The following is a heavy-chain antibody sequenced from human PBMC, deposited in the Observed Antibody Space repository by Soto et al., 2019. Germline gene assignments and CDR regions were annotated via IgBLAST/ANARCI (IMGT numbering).Heavy chain of an antibody. J-gene: IGHJ6*03. D-gene: IGHD4-17*01. CDR3: ANDQDGDYYYYYMDV. Sequence: VQLVESGGGVVQPGRSLRLSCAASGFTFSSYAMSWVRQAPGKGLEWVSASSGSGGSTYYADSVKGRFTISRDNSKNTLYLQMNSLRAEDTAVYYCANDQDGDYYYYYMDVWGKGTTVTVSS. CDR1: GFTFSSYA. V-gene: IGHV3-23*04. CDR2: SSGSGGST.